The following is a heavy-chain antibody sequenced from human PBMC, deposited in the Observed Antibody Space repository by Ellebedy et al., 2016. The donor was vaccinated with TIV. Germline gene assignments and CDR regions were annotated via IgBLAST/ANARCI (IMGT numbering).Heavy chain of an antibody. V-gene: IGHV3-23*01. Sequence: GESLKISCAASGFTFSSYAMSWVRQAPGKGLEWVSAMSGAGGSRYYADSGKGRFTISRDNSRSTLYLQMNSLRAEDTAVYYCAKEPYGDYIGGWFDPWGQGTLVTVSS. CDR2: MSGAGGSR. CDR3: AKEPYGDYIGGWFDP. J-gene: IGHJ5*02. CDR1: GFTFSSYA. D-gene: IGHD4-17*01.